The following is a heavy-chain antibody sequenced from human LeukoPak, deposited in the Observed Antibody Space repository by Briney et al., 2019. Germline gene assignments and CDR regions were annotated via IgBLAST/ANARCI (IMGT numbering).Heavy chain of an antibody. J-gene: IGHJ4*02. CDR1: GFTFSTYN. V-gene: IGHV3-48*01. D-gene: IGHD6-13*01. CDR3: ARAGGSSSWDPFDY. CDR2: ISSSSRTI. Sequence: GGSLRLSCAASGFTFSTYNMNWVRQAPGKGLEWGSYISSSSRTIFYADSLKGRFTISRDNAKNSLYLQMNSLRAEDTAVYYCARAGGSSSWDPFDYWGQGTVVTVSS.